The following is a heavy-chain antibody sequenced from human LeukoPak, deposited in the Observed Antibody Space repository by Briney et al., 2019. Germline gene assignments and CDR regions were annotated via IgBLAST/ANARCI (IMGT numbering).Heavy chain of an antibody. V-gene: IGHV4-34*01. D-gene: IGHD3-3*01. CDR2: INHSGST. J-gene: IGHJ4*02. CDR3: ARGGSVLRFLEWFSYFDY. CDR1: GGSFSGYY. Sequence: SETLSLTCAVYGGSFSGYYWSWIRQPPGKGLEWIGEINHSGSTNYSPSLKSRVTISVDTSKNQFSLKLSSVTAADTAVYYCARGGSVLRFLEWFSYFDYWGQGTLVTVSS.